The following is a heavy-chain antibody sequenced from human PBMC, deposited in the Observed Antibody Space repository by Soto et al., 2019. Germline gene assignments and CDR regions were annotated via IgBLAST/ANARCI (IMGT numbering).Heavy chain of an antibody. CDR2: IYYSGST. CDR1: GDSISSYY. V-gene: IGHV4-59*08. J-gene: IGHJ6*03. D-gene: IGHD6-19*01. CDR3: ARRSAVAGTRATSYYYYMDV. Sequence: SETLSLTCTVSGDSISSYYWSWIRQPPGKGLEWIGYIYYSGSTNYNPSLKSRVTISVDTSKNQFSLKLSSVTAADTAVYYCARRSAVAGTRATSYYYYMDVWGKGTTVTVSS.